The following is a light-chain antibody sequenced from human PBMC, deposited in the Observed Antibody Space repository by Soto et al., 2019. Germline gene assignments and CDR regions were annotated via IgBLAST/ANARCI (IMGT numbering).Light chain of an antibody. CDR3: SSYTSGIIPVV. Sequence: QSALTQPASVSGSPGQSITISCTGTSNDVGGYNYVSWYQQHPGKAPKVMIYDVSNRPSGISNRFSGSKSGNTASLTISGLQAEDEAHYYCSSYTSGIIPVVFSGGTKLTVL. V-gene: IGLV2-14*03. CDR1: SNDVGGYNY. J-gene: IGLJ2*01. CDR2: DVS.